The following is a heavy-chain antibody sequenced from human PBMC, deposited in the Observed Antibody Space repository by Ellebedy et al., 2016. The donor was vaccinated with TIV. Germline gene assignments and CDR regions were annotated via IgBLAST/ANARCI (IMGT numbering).Heavy chain of an antibody. D-gene: IGHD4-23*01. V-gene: IGHV4-59*01. CDR3: ATGVRAVVLNWFDP. CDR1: GGSISSYY. J-gene: IGHJ5*02. Sequence: SETLSLTXTVSGGSISSYYWSWIRQPPGKGLEWIGYIYYSGSTYYNPSLKSRVTISVDTSKNQFSLKLSSVTAADTAVYYCATGVRAVVLNWFDPWGQGTLVTVSS. CDR2: IYYSGST.